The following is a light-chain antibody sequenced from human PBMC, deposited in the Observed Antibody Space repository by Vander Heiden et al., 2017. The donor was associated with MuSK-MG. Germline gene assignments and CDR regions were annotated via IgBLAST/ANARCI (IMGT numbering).Light chain of an antibody. CDR2: DAS. CDR3: QQYNTYSTYT. J-gene: IGKJ2*01. CDR1: QSIRRC. Sequence: DIQMTQSPSTLSASVVDRVTITCRASQSIRRCLAWYQQKPGRAPKLLIYDASILQSGVPSRFSGSGSGTEFTLTISSLQPDDFATYYCQQYNTYSTYTFGQGTKLEIK. V-gene: IGKV1-5*01.